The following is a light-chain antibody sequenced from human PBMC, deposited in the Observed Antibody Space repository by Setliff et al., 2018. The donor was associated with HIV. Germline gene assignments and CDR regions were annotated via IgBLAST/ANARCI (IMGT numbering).Light chain of an antibody. V-gene: IGLV2-14*01. CDR3: SSYTMYTPVI. CDR2: EVR. J-gene: IGLJ2*01. CDR1: SSDVGGFNY. Sequence: QSVLTQPASVSGSPGQSITISCTGSSSDVGGFNYVSWYQQHPGTVPKLMIYEVRNRPSGVSSRFSGSKSGNTASLTISGLQAEDEADYYCSSYTMYTPVIFGGGTKVTVL.